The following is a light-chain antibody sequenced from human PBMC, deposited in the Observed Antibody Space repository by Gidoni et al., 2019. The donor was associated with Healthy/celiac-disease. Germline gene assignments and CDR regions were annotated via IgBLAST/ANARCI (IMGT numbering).Light chain of an antibody. V-gene: IGLV1-51*01. CDR1: SSNIRNNY. Sequence: QSVLTQPPSVSAAPGQKVTISCSGSSSNIRNNYVSWYQQLPGTAPKLLIYDNNTRPSGIPDRFSGSESGTSATLGITGLQTGDEADYYCGTWDSSLSAGEFGGGTKLTVL. J-gene: IGLJ3*02. CDR2: DNN. CDR3: GTWDSSLSAGE.